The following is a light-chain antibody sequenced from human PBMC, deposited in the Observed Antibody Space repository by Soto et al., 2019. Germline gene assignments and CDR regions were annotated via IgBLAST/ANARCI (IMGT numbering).Light chain of an antibody. Sequence: QSALTQPPSVSGAPGQRVTISCTGRSSNIGAGYDVHWYQQLPGTAPKLLIYGNSNRPSGVPDRFSGSKSGTSASLAITGLQAEDEADHYCQSYDSSLSGVVFGGGTKLTVL. J-gene: IGLJ2*01. CDR3: QSYDSSLSGVV. CDR2: GNS. CDR1: SSNIGAGYD. V-gene: IGLV1-40*01.